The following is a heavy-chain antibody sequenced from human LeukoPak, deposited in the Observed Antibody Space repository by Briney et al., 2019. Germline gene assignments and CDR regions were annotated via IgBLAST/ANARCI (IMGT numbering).Heavy chain of an antibody. J-gene: IGHJ4*02. Sequence: SETLSLTCAVYGGSFSGYYWSWIRQPPEKGLEWIGEINHSGSTNYNPSLKSRVTISVDTSKNQFSLKLSSVTAADTAVYYCARGPTTVTSTYSDYWGQGTLVTVSS. CDR2: INHSGST. CDR1: GGSFSGYY. D-gene: IGHD4-17*01. V-gene: IGHV4-34*01. CDR3: ARGPTTVTSTYSDY.